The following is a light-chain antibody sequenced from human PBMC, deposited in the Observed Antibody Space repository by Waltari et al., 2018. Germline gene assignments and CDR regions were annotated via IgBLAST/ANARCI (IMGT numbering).Light chain of an antibody. J-gene: IGLJ2*01. CDR2: DIN. CDR3: CSYAGSYTL. Sequence: QSALTQPRSVSGSPGQSVTISCTGTSNDIGPNTFVSWYQYHPGKVPKLMIHDINERPSGVPDRFSGSKSGNTASLTISGLQADDEADYYCCSYAGSYTLFGGGTKLTVL. CDR1: SNDIGPNTF. V-gene: IGLV2-11*01.